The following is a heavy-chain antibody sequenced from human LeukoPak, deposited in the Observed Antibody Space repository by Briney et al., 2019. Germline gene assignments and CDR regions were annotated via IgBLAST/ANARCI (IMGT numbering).Heavy chain of an antibody. J-gene: IGHJ6*03. CDR1: GYTFTGYY. CDR2: INPNSGGT. Sequence: ASVKVSCKASGYTFTGYYMHWVRQAPGQGLEWMGWINPNSGGTNYAQKFQGRVTMTRDTSISTAYMELSRLRSDDTAVYCCARGRLLRAAMVTSYYYYMDVWGKGTTVTISS. CDR3: ARGRLLRAAMVTSYYYYMDV. V-gene: IGHV1-2*02. D-gene: IGHD5-18*01.